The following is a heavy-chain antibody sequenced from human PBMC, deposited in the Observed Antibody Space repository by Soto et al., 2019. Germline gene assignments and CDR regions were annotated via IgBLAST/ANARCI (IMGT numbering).Heavy chain of an antibody. D-gene: IGHD3-10*01. CDR2: IRNKANSYTT. J-gene: IGHJ4*02. Sequence: EVQLVESGGGLVQPGGSLRLSCAASGFTLSDHYMDWVRQAPGQGLEWVGRIRNKANSYTTEYAASVKGRFTVSSDDSMNSLFLQMNSLKPEVSAVYYCVRTSHYGSGTWNFHSWGQGTLVTVSS. V-gene: IGHV3-72*01. CDR3: VRTSHYGSGTWNFHS. CDR1: GFTLSDHY.